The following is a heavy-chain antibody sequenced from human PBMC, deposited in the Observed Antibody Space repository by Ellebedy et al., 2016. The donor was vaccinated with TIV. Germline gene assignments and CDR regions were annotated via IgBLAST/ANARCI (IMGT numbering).Heavy chain of an antibody. CDR2: IYYSGST. J-gene: IGHJ4*02. CDR3: AKVNYDFWSGYSD. Sequence: SETLSLTXTVSGGSISSYYWSWIRQPPGKGLEWIGYIYYSGSTNYNPSLKSRVTISVDTSKNQFSLKLSSVTTADTAVYYCAKVNYDFWSGYSDWGQGTLVTVSS. V-gene: IGHV4-59*08. D-gene: IGHD3-3*01. CDR1: GGSISSYY.